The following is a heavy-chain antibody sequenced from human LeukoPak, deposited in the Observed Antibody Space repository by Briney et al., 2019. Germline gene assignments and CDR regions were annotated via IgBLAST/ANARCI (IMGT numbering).Heavy chain of an antibody. CDR3: ARDLYDLQWYFDL. V-gene: IGHV4-4*02. J-gene: IGHJ2*01. CDR1: GGSISSSNW. CDR2: IYHSGST. D-gene: IGHD3-3*01. Sequence: PSETLSLTCAVSGGSISSSNWWSWVRQPSGKGLEWIGEIYHSGSTNYNPSLKSRVTISVDKSKNQFSLKLSSVTAADTAVYYCARDLYDLQWYFDLWGRGTLGIVSS.